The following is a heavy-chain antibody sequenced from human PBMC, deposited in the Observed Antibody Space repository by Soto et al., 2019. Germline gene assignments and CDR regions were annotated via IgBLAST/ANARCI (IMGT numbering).Heavy chain of an antibody. CDR2: LYYSGST. D-gene: IGHD3-10*01. J-gene: IGHJ4*02. Sequence: QLQLQESGPGLVKPSETLSLTCTVSGGSISSSSYYWGWIRQPPGKGLEWIGSLYYSGSTYYNPTPKSRVTISADTSKNQFSLKLTSVTAADTAVYHCARQVTVRGDTQRYYFDYWGQGTLVTVSS. CDR1: GGSISSSSYY. V-gene: IGHV4-39*01. CDR3: ARQVTVRGDTQRYYFDY.